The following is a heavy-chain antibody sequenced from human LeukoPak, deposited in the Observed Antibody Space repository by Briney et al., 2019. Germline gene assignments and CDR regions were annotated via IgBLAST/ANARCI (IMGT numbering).Heavy chain of an antibody. CDR3: ARRIALYYFDY. V-gene: IGHV5-51*01. D-gene: IGHD6-13*01. CDR2: IYPGDSDT. CDR1: GYSFTSYW. J-gene: IGHJ4*02. Sequence: GESLKISCKGSGYSFTSYWIGWVRQMPGKGRDGMGIIYPGDSDTSYSPSFQGQVTISADKSISTAYLQWSSLKASDTAMYYCARRIALYYFDYGGQGTLVTVSS.